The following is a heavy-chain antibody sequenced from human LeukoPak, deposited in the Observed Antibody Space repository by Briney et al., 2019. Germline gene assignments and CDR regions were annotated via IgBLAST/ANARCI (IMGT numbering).Heavy chain of an antibody. CDR3: AKGDKMLTWRRTYNRFDP. CDR1: GFTFDDYG. Sequence: GGSLRLSCAASGFTFDDYGMSWVRQAPGKGLEWVSGINWNADSTGYADSVKGRFTISRDDSKNTLYLQMNSLRAEDTAVYFCAKGDKMLTWRRTYNRFDPWGQGTLVTVSS. CDR2: INWNADST. J-gene: IGHJ5*02. D-gene: IGHD3-16*01. V-gene: IGHV3-20*04.